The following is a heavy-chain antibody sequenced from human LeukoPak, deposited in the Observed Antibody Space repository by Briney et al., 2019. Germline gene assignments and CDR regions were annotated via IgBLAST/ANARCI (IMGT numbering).Heavy chain of an antibody. D-gene: IGHD6-25*01. Sequence: PGGSLRLSCAVSGFPSSRHWMSWVRQTPEKGLEWVANIKEDASEENYVDSVKGRFTISRDNAKNSLYLQMNSLRAEDTAVYYCAIAAGWELGYWGQGTLVTVSS. V-gene: IGHV3-7*01. CDR3: AIAAGWELGY. J-gene: IGHJ4*02. CDR1: GFPSSRHW. CDR2: IKEDASEE.